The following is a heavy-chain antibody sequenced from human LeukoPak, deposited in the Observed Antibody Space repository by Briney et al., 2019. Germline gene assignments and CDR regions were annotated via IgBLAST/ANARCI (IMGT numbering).Heavy chain of an antibody. CDR3: AKDGVISTVSYYYYMDV. J-gene: IGHJ6*03. V-gene: IGHV3-23*01. Sequence: GGSLRLSCAASGFTFSSYAMSWVRQAPGKGLEWVSGISGSGGGTYYADSVKGRFTISRDNSKNTLYLQMNSLRAEDTAVYYCAKDGVISTVSYYYYMDVWGKGTTVTVSS. CDR2: ISGSGGGT. CDR1: GFTFSSYA. D-gene: IGHD2/OR15-2a*01.